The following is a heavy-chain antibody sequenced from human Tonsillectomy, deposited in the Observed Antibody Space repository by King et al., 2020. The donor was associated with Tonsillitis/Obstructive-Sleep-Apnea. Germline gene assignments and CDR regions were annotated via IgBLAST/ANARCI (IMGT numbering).Heavy chain of an antibody. D-gene: IGHD6-13*01. CDR3: ARGTLYGSSWYIRDAFDI. CDR1: GGSFSGYY. CDR2: INHSGST. V-gene: IGHV4-34*01. J-gene: IGHJ3*02. Sequence: VQLQQWGAGLLKPSETLSLTCAVYGGSFSGYYWSWIRQPPGKGLEWIGEINHSGSTNYNPSLKSRVTISVDTSKNQFSLKLSSVTAADTAVYYCARGTLYGSSWYIRDAFDIWGQGTLVTVSS.